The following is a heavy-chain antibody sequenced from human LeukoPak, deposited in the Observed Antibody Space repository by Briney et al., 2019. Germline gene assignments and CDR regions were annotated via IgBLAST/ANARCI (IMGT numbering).Heavy chain of an antibody. CDR3: AKGGGSTFDN. CDR1: GFTFSNYA. J-gene: IGHJ4*02. CDR2: ISDTGDAT. V-gene: IGHV3-23*01. D-gene: IGHD3-10*01. Sequence: GGSLRLSCAASGFTFSNYAMSWVRQAPGKGLEWVSSISDTGDATYYAESVKGRFTISRDNARNTFYLQLTSPRDEDTALYYCAKGGGSTFDNWGEGILVTVSS.